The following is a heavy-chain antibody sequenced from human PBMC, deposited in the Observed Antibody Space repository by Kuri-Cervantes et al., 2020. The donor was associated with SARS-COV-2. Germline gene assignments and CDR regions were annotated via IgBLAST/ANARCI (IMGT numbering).Heavy chain of an antibody. Sequence: SVKVSCKASGGTFSSYAISWVRQAPGQGLEWMGGIIPIFGTANYAQKFQGRVTITTDESTSTAYMELSSLRSEDTAVYCCAREAGYSTYVSQSYYFDYWGQGTLVTVSS. D-gene: IGHD5-18*01. V-gene: IGHV1-69*05. CDR1: GGTFSSYA. CDR3: AREAGYSTYVSQSYYFDY. CDR2: IIPIFGTA. J-gene: IGHJ4*02.